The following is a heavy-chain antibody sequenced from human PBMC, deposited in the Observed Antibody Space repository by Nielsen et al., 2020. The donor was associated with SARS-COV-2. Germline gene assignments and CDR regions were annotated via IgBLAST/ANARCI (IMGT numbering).Heavy chain of an antibody. CDR3: ARDMAAAGDDAFDI. Sequence: GSLRLSCAASGFTFSSYGMHWVRQAPGKGLEWVAVIWYDGSNKYYADSVKGRFTISRDNSKNTLYLQMNSLRAEDTAVYYCARDMAAAGDDAFDIWGQGTMVTVSS. D-gene: IGHD6-13*01. V-gene: IGHV3-33*08. J-gene: IGHJ3*02. CDR2: IWYDGSNK. CDR1: GFTFSSYG.